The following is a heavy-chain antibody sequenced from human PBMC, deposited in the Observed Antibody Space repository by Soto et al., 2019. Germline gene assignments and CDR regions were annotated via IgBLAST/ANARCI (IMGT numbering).Heavy chain of an antibody. D-gene: IGHD3-22*01. J-gene: IGHJ3*01. CDR1: GYSFTNYW. Sequence: PGESLKISCKGSGYSFTNYWIGWVRQMPGKGLEWMGIIYPGDSDIRFSPSFQGQVTISADKSINTAYLQWSSLMASDTAMYYCARTSHYDSSGYYDAFDVWGQGPMVT. CDR3: ARTSHYDSSGYYDAFDV. CDR2: IYPGDSDI. V-gene: IGHV5-51*01.